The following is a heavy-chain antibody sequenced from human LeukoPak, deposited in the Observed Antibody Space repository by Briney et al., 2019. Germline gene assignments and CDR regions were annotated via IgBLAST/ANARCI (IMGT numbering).Heavy chain of an antibody. CDR2: MNPNSGNT. V-gene: IGHV1-8*01. CDR1: GYTFTSYD. Sequence: ASVKVSCKASGYTFTSYDINWVRQAPGQGLEWMGWMNPNSGNTGYAQKFQGRVTMTRNTSISTAYMELSSLRSEDTAVYYCARGLGVPAAIVYYYYYMDVWGKGTTVTVSS. J-gene: IGHJ6*03. CDR3: ARGLGVPAAIVYYYYYMDV. D-gene: IGHD2-2*02.